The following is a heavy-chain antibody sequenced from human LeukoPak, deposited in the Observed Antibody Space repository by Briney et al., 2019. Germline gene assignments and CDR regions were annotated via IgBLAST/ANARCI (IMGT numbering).Heavy chain of an antibody. CDR2: IIPIFGTA. D-gene: IGHD3-22*01. Sequence: SVKVSCKASGGTFSSYAISWVRQAPGQGLEWMGGIIPIFGTANYAQKFQGRVTITADESTSTAYMELRSLRSDDTAVYYCARDHGYYYDSSGYPHLDAFDIWGQGTMVTVSS. J-gene: IGHJ3*02. V-gene: IGHV1-69*01. CDR3: ARDHGYYYDSSGYPHLDAFDI. CDR1: GGTFSSYA.